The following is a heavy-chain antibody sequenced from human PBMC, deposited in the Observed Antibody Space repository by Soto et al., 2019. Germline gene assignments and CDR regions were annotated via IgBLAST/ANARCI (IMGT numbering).Heavy chain of an antibody. V-gene: IGHV1-69*12. CDR1: GGTFSSYA. CDR3: ARESRYCSGGSCYFLPGIDY. D-gene: IGHD2-15*01. J-gene: IGHJ4*02. Sequence: QVQLVQSGAEVKKPGSSVKVSCKASGGTFSSYAISWVRQAPGQGLEWMGGIIPIFGTANYAQKFQGRVTITADEDTSTAYMELSSLRSADTAVYYCARESRYCSGGSCYFLPGIDYWGQGTLVTVSS. CDR2: IIPIFGTA.